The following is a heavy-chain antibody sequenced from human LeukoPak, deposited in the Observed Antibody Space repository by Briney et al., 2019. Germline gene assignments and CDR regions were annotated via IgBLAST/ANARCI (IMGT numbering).Heavy chain of an antibody. CDR1: GFTFSYYT. V-gene: IGHV3-21*01. Sequence: PGGSLRLSCAASGFTFSYYTMSWVRQAPGKGLEWVSSISSTGSSIYYADLVKGRFTISRDNAKNSLYLQMSSLRVEDTAVYYCARDDVAWNDVHWFDPWGQGTLVTVSS. D-gene: IGHD1-1*01. CDR2: ISSTGSSI. J-gene: IGHJ5*02. CDR3: ARDDVAWNDVHWFDP.